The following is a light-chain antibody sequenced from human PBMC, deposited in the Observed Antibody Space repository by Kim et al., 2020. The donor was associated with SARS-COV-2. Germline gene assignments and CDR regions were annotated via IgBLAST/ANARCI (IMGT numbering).Light chain of an antibody. J-gene: IGKJ4*01. CDR1: EGISF. CDR2: DAS. Sequence: SPGQSVTPSCRASEGISFLAWYQQKLGQAPRLLIYDASQRAPGIPARFSGSGSGRDFSLSISRLEPEDFAIYYCQVRSNWPPTLTFGGGTKVDIK. CDR3: QVRSNWPPTLT. V-gene: IGKV3-11*02.